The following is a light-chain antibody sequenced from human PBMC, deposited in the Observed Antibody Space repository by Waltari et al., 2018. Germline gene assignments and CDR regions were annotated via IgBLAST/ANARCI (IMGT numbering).Light chain of an antibody. V-gene: IGLV3-19*01. CDR2: DQN. Sequence: TQDPAVSVAVGRTVRITCHGDSLRIYHARRYQQRPGQAPKLLIYDQNARPSGVPGRFSGSISDNTASLTITGAQAEDEAYYYCHSRDVSGVGGTFGGGTKLTVL. J-gene: IGLJ2*01. CDR1: SLRIYH. CDR3: HSRDVSGVGGT.